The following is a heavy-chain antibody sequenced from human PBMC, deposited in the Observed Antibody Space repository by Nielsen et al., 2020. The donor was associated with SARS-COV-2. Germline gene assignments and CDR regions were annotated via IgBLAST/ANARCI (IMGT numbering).Heavy chain of an antibody. D-gene: IGHD4-17*01. CDR3: AKGHGDYESDY. CDR2: IYSGGSST. Sequence: GGSLRLSCAASGFTFSSYAMSWVRQAPGKGLEWVSVIYSGGSSTYYADSVKGRFTISRDNSKNTLYLQMNSLRAEDTAVYYCAKGHGDYESDYWGQGTLVTVSS. CDR1: GFTFSSYA. V-gene: IGHV3-23*03. J-gene: IGHJ4*02.